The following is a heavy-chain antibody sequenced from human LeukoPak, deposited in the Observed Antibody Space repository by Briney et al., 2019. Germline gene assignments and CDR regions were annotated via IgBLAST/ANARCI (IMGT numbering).Heavy chain of an antibody. V-gene: IGHV3-74*01. CDR2: INTDGSIT. D-gene: IGHD6-25*01. J-gene: IGHJ4*02. Sequence: GGSLRLSCAASGFTFSHYWMHWVRQAPGKGLVWVSRINTDGSITTYADSVKGRFTISRDNTKNTLYLQMNSLRVEDTAVYYCGRDLIGTAASWDCWGQGTLVTVSS. CDR1: GFTFSHYW. CDR3: GRDLIGTAASWDC.